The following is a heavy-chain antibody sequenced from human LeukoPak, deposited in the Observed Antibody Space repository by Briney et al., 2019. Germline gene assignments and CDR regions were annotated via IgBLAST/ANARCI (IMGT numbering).Heavy chain of an antibody. J-gene: IGHJ4*02. V-gene: IGHV3-21*01. CDR2: ISTSSSYI. Sequence: GGSLRLSCAASGFTFSSYSMNWVRQAPGKGLEWVSFISTSSSYIHNADSVKGRFTISRDNAKNSLYLQMNSLRAEDTAVYYCARGPLPDYWGQGTLVTVSS. CDR3: ARGPLPDY. CDR1: GFTFSSYS.